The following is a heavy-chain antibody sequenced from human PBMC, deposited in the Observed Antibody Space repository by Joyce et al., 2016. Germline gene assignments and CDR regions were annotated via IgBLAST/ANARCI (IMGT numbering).Heavy chain of an antibody. V-gene: IGHV3-30-3*01. CDR1: GFTFTSFV. CDR2: ISYDGSNK. D-gene: IGHD6-19*01. Sequence: QVQLVESGGGVVQPGRSLRLSCAASGFTFTSFVMHWVRQGPGKGREGVELISYDGSNKYYAHSVKGRFTISRDNSKNTLYLHMNSLRVEDTAVYYCARDRPGITVGDSFDIWGQGTMVTVSS. J-gene: IGHJ3*02. CDR3: ARDRPGITVGDSFDI.